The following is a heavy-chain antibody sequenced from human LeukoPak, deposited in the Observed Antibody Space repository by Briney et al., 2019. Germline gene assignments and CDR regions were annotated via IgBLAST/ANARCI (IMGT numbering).Heavy chain of an antibody. J-gene: IGHJ4*02. Sequence: ASVKVSCKASGYTFTAYYLHWVRQGPGQGLEWMGGIIPVFGTTKYAQKFHGRVTITADESTTTVYMELSGLTSEDTAVYYCVRGQLRQWLVEPFDYWGQGTLVAVSS. CDR3: VRGQLRQWLVEPFDY. CDR2: IIPVFGTT. D-gene: IGHD6-19*01. V-gene: IGHV1-69*13. CDR1: GYTFTAYY.